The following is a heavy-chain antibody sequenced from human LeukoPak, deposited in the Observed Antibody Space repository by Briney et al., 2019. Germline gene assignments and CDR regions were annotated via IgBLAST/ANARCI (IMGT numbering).Heavy chain of an antibody. V-gene: IGHV5-51*01. D-gene: IGHD6-6*01. J-gene: IGHJ4*02. CDR2: IYPGDSDT. CDR1: GYSFINFW. CDR3: ARRVSSSEIDY. Sequence: GESLKISCKGSGYSFINFWIGWVRQMPGKGLEWMGIIYPGDSDTRYSPSFQGQVTISVDKSISTGYLQWSSLKASDTAMYFCARRVSSSEIDYWGQGTLVTVSS.